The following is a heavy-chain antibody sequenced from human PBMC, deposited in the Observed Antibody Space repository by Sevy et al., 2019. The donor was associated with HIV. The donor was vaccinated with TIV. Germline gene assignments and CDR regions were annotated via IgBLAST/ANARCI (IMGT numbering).Heavy chain of an antibody. CDR2: INHSGST. Sequence: SETLSLTCAVYGGSFSGFYWSWIRQPPGKGLEWIGEINHSGSTNYNPSLKSRVTISVDTSKNQFSLKLSSVTAADTAVYYCARGLKAAPDYGETFDYWGQGTLVTVSS. CDR3: ARGLKAAPDYGETFDY. J-gene: IGHJ4*02. CDR1: GGSFSGFY. V-gene: IGHV4-34*01. D-gene: IGHD4-17*01.